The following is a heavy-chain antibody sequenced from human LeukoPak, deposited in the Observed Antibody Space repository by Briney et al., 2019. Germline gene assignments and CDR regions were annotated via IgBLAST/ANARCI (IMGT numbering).Heavy chain of an antibody. J-gene: IGHJ3*02. D-gene: IGHD6-19*01. CDR1: GYTFTSCG. CDR2: ISAYNGNT. CDR3: ARGSSVAGYDAFDI. Sequence: ASVKVSCKASGYTFTSCGISWVRQAPGQGLEWMGWISAYNGNTNYAQKLQGRVTMTTDTSTSTAYMELRSLRSDDTAVYYCARGSSVAGYDAFDIWGQGTMVTVSS. V-gene: IGHV1-18*04.